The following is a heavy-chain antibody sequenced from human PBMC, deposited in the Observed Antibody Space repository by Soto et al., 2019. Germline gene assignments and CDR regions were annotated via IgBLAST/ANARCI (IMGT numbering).Heavy chain of an antibody. D-gene: IGHD5-18*01. V-gene: IGHV3-30-3*01. CDR2: ISYDGSNK. CDR1: GFTFSSYA. J-gene: IGHJ4*02. CDR3: ARDWGRGYSYDCLDY. Sequence: SGGSLRLSCAASGFTFSSYAMHWVRQAPGKGLEWVAVISYDGSNKYYADSVKGRFTISRDNSKNTLYLQMNSLRAEDTAVYYCARDWGRGYSYDCLDYWGQGTLVTVSS.